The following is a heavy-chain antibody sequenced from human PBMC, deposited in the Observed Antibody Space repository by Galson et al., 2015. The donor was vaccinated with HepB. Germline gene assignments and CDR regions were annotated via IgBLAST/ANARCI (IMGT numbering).Heavy chain of an antibody. V-gene: IGHV3-30*18. CDR1: GFTFSSYG. CDR3: AKDRLVTTSD. D-gene: IGHD4-11*01. CDR2: ISYDGSNK. Sequence: SLRLSCAASGFTFSSYGMHWVRQAPGKGLEWVAVISYDGSNKYYADSVKGRFTISRDNSKNTLYLQMNSLRAEDTAVYYCAKDRLVTTSDWGQGTLVTVSS. J-gene: IGHJ4*02.